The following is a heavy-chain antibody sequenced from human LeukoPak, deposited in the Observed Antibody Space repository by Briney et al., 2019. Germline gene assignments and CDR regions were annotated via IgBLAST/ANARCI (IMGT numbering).Heavy chain of an antibody. CDR2: IWYDGSNK. CDR3: ARAGVGAIYYFDY. V-gene: IGHV3-33*01. Sequence: GGSLRLSCAASGFTFSNYGMHWVRQAPGKGLEWVALIWYDGSNKYYADSVRGRFTISRDNSKNTLYLQMKSLRVEDTAVYYCARAGVGAIYYFDYWGQGTLVTVSS. CDR1: GFTFSNYG. D-gene: IGHD1-26*01. J-gene: IGHJ4*02.